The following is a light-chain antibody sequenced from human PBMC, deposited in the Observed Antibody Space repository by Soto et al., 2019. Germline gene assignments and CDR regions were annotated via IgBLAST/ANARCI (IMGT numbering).Light chain of an antibody. V-gene: IGLV2-11*01. CDR2: DVS. CDR1: SSDVGGYNY. CDR3: CSYAGSPYV. Sequence: QSVLTQPRSVSGSPGQPVTISCTGTSSDVGGYNYVSWYQQHPGKAPKLMIYDVSKRPSGVPDRFSGSKSGNTASLTISGLQAEDEADYYCCSYAGSPYVFGTGTKV. J-gene: IGLJ1*01.